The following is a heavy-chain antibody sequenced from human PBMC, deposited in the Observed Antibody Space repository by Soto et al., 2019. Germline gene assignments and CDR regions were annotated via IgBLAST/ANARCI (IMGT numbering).Heavy chain of an antibody. V-gene: IGHV4-30-2*01. CDR2: IYHSGST. CDR1: GGSISSGGYS. CDR3: ARTQGTMVRGVTRHYYFDY. J-gene: IGHJ4*02. D-gene: IGHD3-10*01. Sequence: LSLTCAVSGGSISSGGYSWSWIRQPPGKGLEWIGYIYHSGSTYYNPSLKSRVTISVDRSKNQFSLKLSSVTAADTAVYYCARTQGTMVRGVTRHYYFDYWGQGTLVTVSS.